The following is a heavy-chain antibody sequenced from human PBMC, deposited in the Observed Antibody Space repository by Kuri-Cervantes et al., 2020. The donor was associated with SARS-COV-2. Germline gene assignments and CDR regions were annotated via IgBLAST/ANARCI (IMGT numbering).Heavy chain of an antibody. V-gene: IGHV3-69-1*02. J-gene: IGHJ4*02. Sequence: ETLSLTCSASGFTFSDYYMNWVRQAPGKGLEWVSSISSSSTIYYADSVKGRFTISRDNAKNSLYLQMNSLRAEDTAVYYCARASLQEYSGSYFHYFDSWGQGTLVTVSS. CDR2: ISSSSTI. CDR3: ARASLQEYSGSYFHYFDS. CDR1: GFTFSDYY. D-gene: IGHD1-26*01.